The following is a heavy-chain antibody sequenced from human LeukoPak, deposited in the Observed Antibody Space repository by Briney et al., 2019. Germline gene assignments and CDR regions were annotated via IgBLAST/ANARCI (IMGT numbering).Heavy chain of an antibody. D-gene: IGHD1-1*01. CDR3: ARERGPTLDLWALDS. J-gene: IGHJ3*02. V-gene: IGHV1-18*04. Sequence: ASVKVSSKPSRYTFTSYVLSWVRQAPGQGGDWMGRISAYNGNTNYAQKLRGRVTTTPDTSPSTPYIDQRTLRYDDTPVYYCARERGPTLDLWALDSWVEGRMV. CDR1: RYTFTSYV. CDR2: ISAYNGNT.